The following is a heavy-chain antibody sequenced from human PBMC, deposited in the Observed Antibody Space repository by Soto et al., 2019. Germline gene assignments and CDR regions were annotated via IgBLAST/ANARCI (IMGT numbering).Heavy chain of an antibody. CDR2: IYPGDSDT. Sequence: GESLKISCKGSGYSFTSYRIGWVRQMPGKGLEWMGIIYPGDSDTRYSPSFQGQVTISADKSISTAYLQWSSLKASDTAMYYCARPATMVRGGPAFDYWGQGTLVTVSS. CDR3: ARPATMVRGGPAFDY. V-gene: IGHV5-51*01. J-gene: IGHJ4*02. D-gene: IGHD3-10*01. CDR1: GYSFTSYR.